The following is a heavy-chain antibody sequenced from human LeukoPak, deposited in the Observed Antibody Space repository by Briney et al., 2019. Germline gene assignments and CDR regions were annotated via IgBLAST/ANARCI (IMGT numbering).Heavy chain of an antibody. CDR3: AKVADHPDYFDY. CDR2: IRYDGSNK. Sequence: PGGSLRLSCAASGFTFSSYGMHWVRQAPGKGLEWVAFIRYDGSNKYYADSVKGRFTISRDNSKNTLYLQMNSLRAEDTAVYYCAKVADHPDYFDYWGQGTLVTVSS. J-gene: IGHJ4*02. D-gene: IGHD6-19*01. CDR1: GFTFSSYG. V-gene: IGHV3-30*02.